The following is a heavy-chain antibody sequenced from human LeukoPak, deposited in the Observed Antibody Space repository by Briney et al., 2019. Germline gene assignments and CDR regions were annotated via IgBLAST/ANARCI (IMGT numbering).Heavy chain of an antibody. J-gene: IGHJ4*02. CDR3: ARESLWFGELPFDY. CDR1: GYTFTSYG. V-gene: IGHV1-18*04. D-gene: IGHD3-10*01. Sequence: ASVKVSCKASGYTFTSYGISWVRQALGQGLEWMGWISAYNGNTNYAQKLQGRVTMTTDTSTSTAYMELRSLRSGDTAVYYCARESLWFGELPFDYWGQGTLVTVSS. CDR2: ISAYNGNT.